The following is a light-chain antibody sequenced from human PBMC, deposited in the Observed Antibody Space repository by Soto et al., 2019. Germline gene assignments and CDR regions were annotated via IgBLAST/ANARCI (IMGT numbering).Light chain of an antibody. V-gene: IGKV3-20*01. Sequence: EIVLTQSPGTLSLSPGERATLSCRASQSVSSSYIAWYQQKRGQAPRRLIYGASIRATGIPDRFSGSGSGTDFTLTISRLEPEDFALYYCQQYHTSPLTLGQGTKVDIK. CDR1: QSVSSSY. CDR2: GAS. J-gene: IGKJ1*01. CDR3: QQYHTSPLT.